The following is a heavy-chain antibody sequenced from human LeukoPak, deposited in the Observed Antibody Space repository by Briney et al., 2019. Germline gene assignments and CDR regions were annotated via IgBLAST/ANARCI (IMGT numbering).Heavy chain of an antibody. CDR3: AREPYCTNGVCLRGWFDP. D-gene: IGHD2-8*01. Sequence: SETVSLTCTVSGGSISRYYWSWIRQPPGKGLEWIGYIYYSGSTYYNPSLKSRVTISVDTSKNQFSLKLSSVTAADTAVYYCAREPYCTNGVCLRGWFDPWGQGTLVTVSS. CDR2: IYYSGST. CDR1: GGSISRYY. J-gene: IGHJ5*02. V-gene: IGHV4-59*12.